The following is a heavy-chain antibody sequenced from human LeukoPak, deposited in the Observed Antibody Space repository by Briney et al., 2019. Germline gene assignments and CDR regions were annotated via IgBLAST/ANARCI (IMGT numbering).Heavy chain of an antibody. J-gene: IGHJ3*02. CDR1: GDSITSSSYY. CDR3: ARQFLTAMVPRDAFDI. V-gene: IGHV4-39*01. Sequence: PSETLSLTYTVSGDSITSSSYYWGWIRQPPGKGLEWIGSIYYSGTTYYSPSLKSRVTISVDTSKNQFSLKLSSVTAADTAVYYCARQFLTAMVPRDAFDIWGQGTMVTVSS. D-gene: IGHD5-18*01. CDR2: IYYSGTT.